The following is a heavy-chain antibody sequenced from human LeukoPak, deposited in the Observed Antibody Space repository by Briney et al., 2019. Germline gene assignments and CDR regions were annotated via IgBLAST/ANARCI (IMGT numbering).Heavy chain of an antibody. CDR3: ARDRAAMGLIFDY. CDR2: ISYDGSNK. CDR1: GFTFSSYA. J-gene: IGHJ4*02. Sequence: HPGGSLRLSCAASGFTFSSYAMHWVRQAPGKGLEWVAVISYDGSNKYYADSVKGRFTISRDNSKNTLYLQMNSLRAEDTAVYYCARDRAAMGLIFDYWGQGTLVTVSS. D-gene: IGHD5-18*01. V-gene: IGHV3-30*04.